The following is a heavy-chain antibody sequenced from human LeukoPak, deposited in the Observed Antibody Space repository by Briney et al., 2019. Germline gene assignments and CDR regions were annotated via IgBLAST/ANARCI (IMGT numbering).Heavy chain of an antibody. CDR3: ARGLWDLDY. D-gene: IGHD1-26*01. CDR2: ISYDGSNE. CDR1: GFTFSSYV. V-gene: IGHV3-30*04. J-gene: IGHJ4*02. Sequence: GGSLRLSCAASGFTFSSYVMHWVRQAPGKGLEWVAIISYDGSNEYYADSVKGRFTISRDNAKNSLYLQMNSLRAEDTAVYYCARGLWDLDYWGQGTLVTVSS.